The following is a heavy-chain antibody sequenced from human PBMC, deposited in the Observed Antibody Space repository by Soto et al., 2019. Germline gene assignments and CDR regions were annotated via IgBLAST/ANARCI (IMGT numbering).Heavy chain of an antibody. J-gene: IGHJ6*02. CDR2: IIPIFGTA. Sequence: SVKVSCKASGGTFSSYAISWVRQAPGRGLEWMGGIIPIFGTANYAQKFQGRVTITADKSTSTAYMELSSLRSEDTAVYYCAREGAAAGTYYYYYGMDVWGQGTTVTVSS. V-gene: IGHV1-69*06. D-gene: IGHD6-13*01. CDR3: AREGAAAGTYYYYYGMDV. CDR1: GGTFSSYA.